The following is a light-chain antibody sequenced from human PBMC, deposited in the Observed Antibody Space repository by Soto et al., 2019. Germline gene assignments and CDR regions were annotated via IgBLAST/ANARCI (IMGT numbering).Light chain of an antibody. CDR3: QYYGTSART. CDR1: QSIGDT. J-gene: IGKJ5*01. CDR2: GAS. Sequence: EIVMTQSPATLSVSPGGRATLSCRASQSIGDTLAWYQQKPGQAPRLLIYGASSRVTGFPARFSGSGSGTDFTLTISRLDPEDFAVYYCQYYGTSARTFGQGTRLEIK. V-gene: IGKV3-15*01.